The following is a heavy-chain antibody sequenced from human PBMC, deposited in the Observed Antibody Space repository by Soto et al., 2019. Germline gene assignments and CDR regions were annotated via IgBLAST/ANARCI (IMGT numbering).Heavy chain of an antibody. CDR3: ARDFQHYDFWSGADLGYFDY. Sequence: QVQLVESGGGVVQPGRSLRLSCAASGFTFSSYGMHWVRQAPGKGLEWVAVIWYDGSNKYYADSVKGRFTISRDNSKNTLYLQMNSLRAEDTAVYYCARDFQHYDFWSGADLGYFDYWGQGTLVTVSS. CDR2: IWYDGSNK. D-gene: IGHD3-3*01. J-gene: IGHJ4*02. V-gene: IGHV3-33*01. CDR1: GFTFSSYG.